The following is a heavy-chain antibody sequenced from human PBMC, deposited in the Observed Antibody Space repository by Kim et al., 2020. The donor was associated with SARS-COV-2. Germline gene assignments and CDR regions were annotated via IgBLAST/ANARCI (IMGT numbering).Heavy chain of an antibody. V-gene: IGHV3-15*01. CDR3: TTGGFWVVRGFGGYYYGMDV. Sequence: RFTISRDDSKNTLYLQMNSLKTEDTAVYYCTTGGFWVVRGFGGYYYGMDVWGQGTTVTVSS. D-gene: IGHD3-10*01. J-gene: IGHJ6*02.